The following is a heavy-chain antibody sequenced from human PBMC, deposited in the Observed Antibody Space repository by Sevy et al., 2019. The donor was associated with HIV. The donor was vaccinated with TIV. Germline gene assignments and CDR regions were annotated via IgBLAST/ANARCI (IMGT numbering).Heavy chain of an antibody. CDR1: GISFTTSG. D-gene: IGHD3-9*01. Sequence: VGSLRLSCVVSGISFTTSGMHWVRQAPGKGLEWVAVISYHGRDKFYAESVKGRSTISRDNSKNMLYLQINSLRAEDTAVYYCAKDFTGYNGMDVWGQGTMVTVSS. CDR2: ISYHGRDK. CDR3: AKDFTGYNGMDV. V-gene: IGHV3-30*18. J-gene: IGHJ6*02.